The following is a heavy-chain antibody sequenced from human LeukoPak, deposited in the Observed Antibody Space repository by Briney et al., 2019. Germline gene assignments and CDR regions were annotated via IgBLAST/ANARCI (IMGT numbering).Heavy chain of an antibody. CDR1: GYTFTSYG. Sequence: ASVKVSCKASGYTFTSYGISWVRRAPGQGLEWMGWISAYNGNTNYAQKLQGRVTMTTDTSTSTAYMELRSLRSDDTAVYYCASVDYYDSSEALDYWGQGTLVTVSS. CDR2: ISAYNGNT. D-gene: IGHD3-22*01. V-gene: IGHV1-18*01. J-gene: IGHJ4*02. CDR3: ASVDYYDSSEALDY.